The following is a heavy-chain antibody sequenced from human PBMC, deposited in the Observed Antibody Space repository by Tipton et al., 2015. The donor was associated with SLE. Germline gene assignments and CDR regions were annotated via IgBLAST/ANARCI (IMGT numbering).Heavy chain of an antibody. D-gene: IGHD2-8*01. V-gene: IGHV4-31*03. Sequence: TLSLTCTVSGASLSSGRYYWTWIRQHPEKGLEWIGYVYRRGSTYYSPSLKSRVIISVDRSQNQFSLNLSSVTAADTAVYYCARDSPTQCNGVCPLVRYFDLWGRGTLVTVSS. CDR1: GASLSSGRYY. CDR3: ARDSPTQCNGVCPLVRYFDL. J-gene: IGHJ2*01. CDR2: VYRRGST.